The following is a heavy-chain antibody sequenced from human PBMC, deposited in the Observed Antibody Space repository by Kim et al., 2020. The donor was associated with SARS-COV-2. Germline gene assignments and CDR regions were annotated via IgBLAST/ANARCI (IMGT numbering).Heavy chain of an antibody. J-gene: IGHJ5*02. CDR2: ISYDGSNK. CDR1: GFTFSSYA. V-gene: IGHV3-30*04. D-gene: IGHD3-10*01. Sequence: GGSLRLSCAASGFTFSSYAMHWVRQAPGKGLEWVAVISYDGSNKYYADSVKGRFTISRDNSKNTLYLQMNSLRAEDTAVYYCARGRWGGVRGVIIPPLFDPWGQGTLVTVSS. CDR3: ARGRWGGVRGVIIPPLFDP.